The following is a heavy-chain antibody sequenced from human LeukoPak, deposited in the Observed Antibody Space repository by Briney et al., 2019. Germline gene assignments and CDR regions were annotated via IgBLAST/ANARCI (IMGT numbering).Heavy chain of an antibody. J-gene: IGHJ6*02. CDR3: ARVRSSYYYPYYYYGMDV. CDR2: ISYDGSNK. Sequence: GGSLRLSCAASGFTFSSYGMHWVRQAPGKGLEWVAVISYDGSNKYYADSVKGRFTISRDNSKNTLYLQMNSLRAEDTAVYYCARVRSSYYYPYYYYGMDVWGQGTTVTVSS. D-gene: IGHD3-22*01. V-gene: IGHV3-30*03. CDR1: GFTFSSYG.